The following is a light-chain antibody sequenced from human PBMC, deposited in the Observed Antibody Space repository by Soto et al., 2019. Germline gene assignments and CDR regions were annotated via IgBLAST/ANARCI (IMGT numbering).Light chain of an antibody. CDR3: QQYGDSPRT. CDR1: RSLVHRNGNTY. Sequence: DIVLTQTPLSSPVTPGQPASISCKSGRSLVHRNGNTYLSWLLQRPGQPPRLLIYKVSNRLSGVPDRFSGSGAGTDFTLNISRVEAEDFAVYYCQQYGDSPRTFGQGTKVDIK. CDR2: KVS. J-gene: IGKJ1*01. V-gene: IGKV2-24*01.